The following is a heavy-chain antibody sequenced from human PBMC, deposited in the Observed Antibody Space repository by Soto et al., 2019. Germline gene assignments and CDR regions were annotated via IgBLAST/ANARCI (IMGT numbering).Heavy chain of an antibody. CDR1: CGSFSGFY. CDR2: INHSGTI. D-gene: IGHD2-21*02. J-gene: IGHJ6*02. Sequence: SETLSLTCAVSCGSFSGFYWTWIRQPPGEGLEWIGEINHSGTINFNPPLRSRLTISLDSSKKHFSLKLTSLTAADAAVYYCARADRTLVTSYGLDVWGQGTTVTVSS. CDR3: ARADRTLVTSYGLDV. V-gene: IGHV4-34*01.